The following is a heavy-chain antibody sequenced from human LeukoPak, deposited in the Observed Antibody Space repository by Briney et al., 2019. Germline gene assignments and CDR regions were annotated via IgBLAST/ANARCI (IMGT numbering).Heavy chain of an antibody. J-gene: IGHJ4*02. Sequence: SETLSLTCTVSGGSISSYYWSWIRQPPGKGLEWIGYIYYSGSTNYNPSLKSRVTISVDTSKNQFSLKLSSVTAADTAVYYCARDARNIAAAGTRYYFDYWGQGTLVTVSS. D-gene: IGHD6-13*01. CDR1: GGSISSYY. V-gene: IGHV4-59*01. CDR3: ARDARNIAAAGTRYYFDY. CDR2: IYYSGST.